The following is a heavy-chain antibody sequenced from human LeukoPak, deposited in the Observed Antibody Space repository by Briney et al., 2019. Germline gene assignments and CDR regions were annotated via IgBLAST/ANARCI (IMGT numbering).Heavy chain of an antibody. Sequence: SETLSLTCAVYGGSFSGYYWSWIRQPPGKGLEWIGEINHSGSTNYNPSLKSRVTISVNTSKNQFSLKVISVTAADTAVYHCARGYYDSSGYPFLNWFDPWGQGTLVTVSS. CDR1: GGSFSGYY. V-gene: IGHV4-34*01. CDR3: ARGYYDSSGYPFLNWFDP. J-gene: IGHJ5*02. CDR2: INHSGST. D-gene: IGHD3-22*01.